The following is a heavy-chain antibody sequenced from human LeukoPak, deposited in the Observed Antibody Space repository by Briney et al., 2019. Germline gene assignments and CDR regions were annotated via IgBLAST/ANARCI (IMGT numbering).Heavy chain of an antibody. V-gene: IGHV3-13*01. CDR1: GFTFSSYD. CDR3: ARSRKKYSSGWGWFDP. CDR2: IGTAGDT. Sequence: GRSLRLSCAASGFTFSSYDMHWVRQATGKGLEWVSAIGTAGDTYYPGSVKGRFTISRENAKNSLYLQMNSLRAGDTAVYYCARSRKKYSSGWGWFDPWGQGTLVTVSS. J-gene: IGHJ5*02. D-gene: IGHD6-19*01.